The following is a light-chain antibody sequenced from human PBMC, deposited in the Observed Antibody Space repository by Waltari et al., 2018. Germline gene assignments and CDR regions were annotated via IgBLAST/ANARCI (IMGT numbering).Light chain of an antibody. CDR3: QQYGSSPPLT. CDR1: QSVSSSY. J-gene: IGKJ4*01. Sequence: EIVLTQSPGTLSLSPGARAPLSCRASQSVSSSYLAWYQQKPGQAPRLLIYGASSRATGIPDRFSGSGSGTDFTLTISRLEPEDFAVYYCQQYGSSPPLTFGGGTKVEIK. CDR2: GAS. V-gene: IGKV3-20*01.